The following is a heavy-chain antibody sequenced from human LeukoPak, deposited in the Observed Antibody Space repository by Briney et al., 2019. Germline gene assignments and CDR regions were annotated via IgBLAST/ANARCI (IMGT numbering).Heavy chain of an antibody. Sequence: SETLSLTCTVSGGSISSGSYYWTWIRQPAGKGLEWIGRIYTSGSTNYNPSLKSRVTISGDTSKNQFSLKLSSVSAADTAVYYCAGVPTAILVLDYWGQGTLVTVSS. V-gene: IGHV4-61*02. CDR3: AGVPTAILVLDY. J-gene: IGHJ4*02. D-gene: IGHD2-2*01. CDR2: IYTSGST. CDR1: GGSISSGSYY.